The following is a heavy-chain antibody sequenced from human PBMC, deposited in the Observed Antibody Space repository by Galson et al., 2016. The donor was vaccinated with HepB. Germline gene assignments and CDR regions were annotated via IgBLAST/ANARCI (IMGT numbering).Heavy chain of an antibody. D-gene: IGHD3-16*01. CDR1: GVTFSNYG. V-gene: IGHV3-33*01. J-gene: IGHJ4*02. CDR2: IWYDGNNK. CDR3: ARQGDTIGQFDY. Sequence: SLRLSCAASGVTFSNYGMHWVRQAPGEGLEWVAFIWYDGNNKNYADSVKGRFTISRDKSKNTLYLQMNSLRVEDTAVYYCARQGDTIGQFDYWGQGTLVTVSS.